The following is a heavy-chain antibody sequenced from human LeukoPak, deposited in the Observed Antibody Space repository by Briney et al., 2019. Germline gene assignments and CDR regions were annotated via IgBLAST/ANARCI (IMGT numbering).Heavy chain of an antibody. V-gene: IGHV1-18*01. Sequence: ASVKVSCKASGYTFTSSGISWVRQAPGQGLEWMGWISAYNGNTNYAQKLQGRVTMTTDTSTSTAYMELRSLRSDDTAVYYCAVGVDTAMDPRGTFDYWGQGTLVTVSS. CDR2: ISAYNGNT. CDR3: AVGVDTAMDPRGTFDY. D-gene: IGHD5-18*01. J-gene: IGHJ4*02. CDR1: GYTFTSSG.